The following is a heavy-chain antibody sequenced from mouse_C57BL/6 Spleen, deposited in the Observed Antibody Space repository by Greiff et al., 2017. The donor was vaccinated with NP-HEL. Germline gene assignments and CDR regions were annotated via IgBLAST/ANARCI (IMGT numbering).Heavy chain of an antibody. Sequence: DVKLVESGGGLVKPGGSLKLSCAASGFTFSDYGMHWVRQAPEKGLEWVAYISSGSSTIYYADTVKGRFTISRDNAKNTLFLQMTSLRSEDTAMYYCASDLLYYAMDYWGQGTSVTVSS. CDR3: ASDLLYYAMDY. CDR2: ISSGSSTI. CDR1: GFTFSDYG. D-gene: IGHD2-1*01. V-gene: IGHV5-17*01. J-gene: IGHJ4*01.